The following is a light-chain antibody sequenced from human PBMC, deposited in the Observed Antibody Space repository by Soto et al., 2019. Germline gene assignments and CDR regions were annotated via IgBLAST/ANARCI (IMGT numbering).Light chain of an antibody. CDR2: GAS. CDR1: QTISAY. CDR3: EQSDSSPLYT. V-gene: IGKV1-39*01. J-gene: IGKJ2*01. Sequence: DIQMTQSPSSLSSSLGDRVTITCRASQTISAYLIWYQQKPAKGPNLLIYGASSRESGVPARFSGSGSGTDFILTISSLEPEDFASYFCEQSDSSPLYTFGQGTKLEI.